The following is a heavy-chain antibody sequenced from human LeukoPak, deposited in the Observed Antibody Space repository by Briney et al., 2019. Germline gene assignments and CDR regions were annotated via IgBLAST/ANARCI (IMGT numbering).Heavy chain of an antibody. D-gene: IGHD3-22*01. V-gene: IGHV1-8*01. CDR1: GYTFTSYD. J-gene: IGHJ4*02. Sequence: ASVKVSCKASGYTFTSYDINWVRQATGQGLEWMGCMNPNSGNTGYAQKFQGRVNMTRNTSISTAYMELSSLRSEDAAVYYCAGASDSSGVDYWGQGTLVTVSS. CDR2: MNPNSGNT. CDR3: AGASDSSGVDY.